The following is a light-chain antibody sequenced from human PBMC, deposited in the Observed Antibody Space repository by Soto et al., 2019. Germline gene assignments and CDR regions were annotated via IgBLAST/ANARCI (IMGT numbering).Light chain of an antibody. CDR3: QQYDNLPLT. V-gene: IGKV1-33*01. CDR2: DAS. Sequence: IQMTQSPSSLSASVVDIGTSTFHASQDISNYLNWYQQKPGKAPKLLIYDASNLETGVPSRFSGSGSGTDFTFTISSLQPEDIATYYCQQYDNLPLTFGQGTRLEIK. CDR1: QDISNY. J-gene: IGKJ5*01.